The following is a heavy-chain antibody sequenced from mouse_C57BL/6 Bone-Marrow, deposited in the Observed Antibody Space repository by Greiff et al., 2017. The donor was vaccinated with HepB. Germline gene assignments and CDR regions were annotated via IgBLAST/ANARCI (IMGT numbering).Heavy chain of an antibody. CDR1: GYAFSSSW. J-gene: IGHJ1*03. CDR2: IYPGDGDT. Sequence: VQLQQSGPELVKPGASVKISCKASGYAFSSSWMNWVKQRPGKGLEWIGRIYPGDGDTNYNGKFKGKATLTADTSSSTAYMQLSSLTSEDSAVYFCARSITPVVRWYFDVWGTGPTVTVSS. CDR3: ARSITPVVRWYFDV. D-gene: IGHD1-1*01. V-gene: IGHV1-82*01.